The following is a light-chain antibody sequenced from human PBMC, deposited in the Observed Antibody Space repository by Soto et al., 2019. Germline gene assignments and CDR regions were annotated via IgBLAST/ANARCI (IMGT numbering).Light chain of an antibody. Sequence: IQLTQSPSSLSASVGDRVTITCRTSQNVNRYLNWYQEQPGKAPKLLIYAASILQSGVPSRFSGSGSGTDSTLAISSLHPEDFTTYYCQQSYGIPQTFGPGTKVEIK. CDR1: QNVNRY. CDR3: QQSYGIPQT. V-gene: IGKV1-39*01. J-gene: IGKJ1*01. CDR2: AAS.